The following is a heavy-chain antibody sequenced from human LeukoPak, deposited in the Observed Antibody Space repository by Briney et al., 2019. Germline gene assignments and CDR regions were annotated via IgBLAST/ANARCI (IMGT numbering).Heavy chain of an antibody. CDR3: ARSGGSGKLTQTDC. V-gene: IGHV3-21*01. J-gene: IGHJ4*02. D-gene: IGHD3-10*01. CDR1: GFTFSSYS. Sequence: GGSLRLSCAASGFTFSSYSMNWVRQAPGKGLEWVSSIRSSNSYIYYADSVKGRFTISRDNAKNSLYLQMNSLRAEDTAVYYCARSGGSGKLTQTDCRGQGTLVTVSS. CDR2: IRSSNSYI.